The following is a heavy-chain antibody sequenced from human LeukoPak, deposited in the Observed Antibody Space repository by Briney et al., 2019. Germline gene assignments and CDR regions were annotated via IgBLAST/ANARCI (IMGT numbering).Heavy chain of an antibody. J-gene: IGHJ3*02. CDR3: ARAGIWDYSDTSGYHNGAFDI. CDR2: INPNSGGT. V-gene: IGHV1-2*02. CDR1: GYTITDYY. D-gene: IGHD3-22*01. Sequence: GASVKVSCKASGYTITDYYMHWVRQAPGQGLEWMGWINPNSGGTNYAQKFQGRVTMTRDTAISTAYMELRRLRSDDTAVYYCARAGIWDYSDTSGYHNGAFDIWGQGTMVTVSS.